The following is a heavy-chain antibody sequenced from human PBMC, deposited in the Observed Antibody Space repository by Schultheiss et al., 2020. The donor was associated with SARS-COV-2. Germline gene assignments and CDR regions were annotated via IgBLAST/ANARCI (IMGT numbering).Heavy chain of an antibody. CDR3: ARGNDFVYFFDS. J-gene: IGHJ4*02. D-gene: IGHD3-3*01. Sequence: SETLSLTCTVSGASMSTHYWTWIRQPPGKGLEWIGYIYYSGRIFYNPSLKSRLTISVDTSKNQFSLKLTSLTAADTAIYYCARGNDFVYFFDSWGQGTLVTVSS. V-gene: IGHV4-59*08. CDR1: GASMSTHY. CDR2: IYYSGRI.